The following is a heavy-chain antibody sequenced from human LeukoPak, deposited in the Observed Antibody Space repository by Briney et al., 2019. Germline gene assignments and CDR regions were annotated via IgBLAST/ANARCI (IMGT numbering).Heavy chain of an antibody. Sequence: GASVKVSCKTSGYTFSSYTITWVRQATGQGLEWMGWMNPNSGGTNYAQKFQGRVTMTRDTSISTAYMELSRLRSDDTAVYYCARDWRKDPVAARGVGRFDYWGQGTLVTVSS. J-gene: IGHJ4*02. D-gene: IGHD6-6*01. CDR2: MNPNSGGT. CDR1: GYTFSSYT. CDR3: ARDWRKDPVAARGVGRFDY. V-gene: IGHV1-2*02.